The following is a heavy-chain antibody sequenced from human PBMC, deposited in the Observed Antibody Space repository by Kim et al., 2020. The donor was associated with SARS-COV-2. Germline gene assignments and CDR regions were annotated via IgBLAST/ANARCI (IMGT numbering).Heavy chain of an antibody. Sequence: GGSLRLSCAASGFTFSSYAMHWVRQAPDKGLEWVAVISYDGSNKYYADSVKGRFTISRDNSKNTLYLQMNSLRAEDTAVYYCARNLKVSGPNWTHYYYYYGMDVWGQGTTVTVSS. CDR2: ISYDGSNK. D-gene: IGHD1-20*01. V-gene: IGHV3-30-3*01. J-gene: IGHJ6*02. CDR1: GFTFSSYA. CDR3: ARNLKVSGPNWTHYYYYYGMDV.